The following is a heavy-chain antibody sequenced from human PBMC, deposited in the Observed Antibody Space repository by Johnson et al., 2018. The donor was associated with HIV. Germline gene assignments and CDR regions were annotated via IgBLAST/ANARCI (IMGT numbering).Heavy chain of an antibody. CDR3: VGRARDPSTWLGGSLNAFDI. Sequence: VQLVESGGGLVQPGESLRLSCAASGFSFSNYWMTWVRQAPGKVLEWVATIKEDGSDKYYVDSVKGRFTISRDNAENSLYLQMRTLRVEDTAVYFCVGRARDPSTWLGGSLNAFDIWGQGTMVTVSS. CDR1: GFSFSNYW. V-gene: IGHV3-7*01. D-gene: IGHD6-13*01. J-gene: IGHJ3*02. CDR2: IKEDGSDK.